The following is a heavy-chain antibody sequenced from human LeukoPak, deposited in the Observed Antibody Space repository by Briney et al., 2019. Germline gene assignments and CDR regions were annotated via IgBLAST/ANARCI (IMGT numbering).Heavy chain of an antibody. D-gene: IGHD3-10*01. CDR2: IYYSGST. CDR3: AREGYGSGSYYDY. CDR1: GGSISSYY. Sequence: SGTLSLTCTVSGGSISSYYWSWIRQPPGKGLEWIGYIYYSGSTNYNPSLKSRVTITVDTSKNQFSLMQSSVTAADTAVYYCAREGYGSGSYYDYWGQGTLVTVSS. J-gene: IGHJ4*02. V-gene: IGHV4-59*01.